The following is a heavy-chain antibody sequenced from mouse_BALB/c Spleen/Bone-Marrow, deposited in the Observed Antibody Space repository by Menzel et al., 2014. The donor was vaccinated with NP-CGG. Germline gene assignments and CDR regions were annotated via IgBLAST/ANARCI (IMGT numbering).Heavy chain of an antibody. CDR2: ISSGSSTI. J-gene: IGHJ4*01. Sequence: EVQGVESGGGLVQPGGSRKLSCAASGFTFSSFGIHWVRQAPEKGLEWVAYISSGSSTIYYADTVKGRFTISRDNPKNXLFLQMTSLRSEDTAMYYCARSGYGDYYAMDYWGQGTSVTVSS. CDR1: GFTFSSFG. CDR3: ARSGYGDYYAMDY. D-gene: IGHD2-10*02. V-gene: IGHV5-17*02.